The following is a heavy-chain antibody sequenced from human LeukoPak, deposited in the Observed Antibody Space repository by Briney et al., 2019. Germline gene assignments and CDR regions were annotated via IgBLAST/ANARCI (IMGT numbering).Heavy chain of an antibody. Sequence: SETLSLTCAVSGYSISSGYYWGWIRQPPGKGLEWIGSIYHSGSTYYNPSLKNRVTISVDTSKNQFSLKLNSVPAADTSLYYCARHVVPAAQSSYMDVWGKGTTVTVSS. CDR2: IYHSGST. J-gene: IGHJ6*03. V-gene: IGHV4-38-2*01. D-gene: IGHD2-2*01. CDR3: ARHVVPAAQSSYMDV. CDR1: GYSISSGYY.